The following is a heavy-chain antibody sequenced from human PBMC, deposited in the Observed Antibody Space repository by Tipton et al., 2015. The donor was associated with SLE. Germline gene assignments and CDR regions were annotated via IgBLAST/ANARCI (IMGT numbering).Heavy chain of an antibody. CDR3: ARDKSSGWDPYMDV. Sequence: SLRLSCAASGFTFSSYWMSWVRQAPGKGLEWVANIKQDGSEKYYVDSVKGRFTISRDNSKNTLYLQMNSLRAEDTAVYYCARDKSSGWDPYMDVWGKGTTVTVSS. V-gene: IGHV3-7*05. J-gene: IGHJ6*03. CDR2: IKQDGSEK. CDR1: GFTFSSYW. D-gene: IGHD6-19*01.